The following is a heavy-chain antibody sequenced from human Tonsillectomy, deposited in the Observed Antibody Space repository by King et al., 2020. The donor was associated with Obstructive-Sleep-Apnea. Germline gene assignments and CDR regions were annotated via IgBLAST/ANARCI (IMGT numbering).Heavy chain of an antibody. CDR3: ARVLTYYDFWSGYFYFDY. D-gene: IGHD3-3*01. Sequence: QLVQSGAEVKKPGASVKVSCKASGYTFTSYGISWVRQAPGPGLEWMGWISAYNGNTNYAQKLQGRVTMTTETSTSTAYMELRSLRSDDTAVYYCARVLTYYDFWSGYFYFDYWGQGTLVTVSS. CDR1: GYTFTSYG. CDR2: ISAYNGNT. V-gene: IGHV1-18*04. J-gene: IGHJ4*02.